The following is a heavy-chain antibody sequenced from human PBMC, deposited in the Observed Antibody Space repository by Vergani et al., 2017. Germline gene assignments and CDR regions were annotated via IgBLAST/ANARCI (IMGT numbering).Heavy chain of an antibody. Sequence: QVQLVQSGAEVKKPGASVKVSCKASGYTFTSYYMHWVRQAPGQGLEWMGIINPSGGSTSYAQKFQGRVTMTRDTSTSTVYMELSSLRSEDTAVYYCARADXRKGPGIAAAGTVWFYYYYGMDVWGQGTTVTVSS. J-gene: IGHJ6*02. CDR1: GYTFTSYY. CDR2: INPSGGST. CDR3: ARADXRKGPGIAAAGTVWFYYYYGMDV. D-gene: IGHD6-13*01. V-gene: IGHV1-46*03.